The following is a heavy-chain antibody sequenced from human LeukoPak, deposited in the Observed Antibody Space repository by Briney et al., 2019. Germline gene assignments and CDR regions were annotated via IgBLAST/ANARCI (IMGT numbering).Heavy chain of an antibody. CDR1: GFSFSDTA. CDR2: ISGTADNT. Sequence: GGSLRLSCAASGFSFSDTAMSWVRQAPGKGLEWVSTISGTADNTYYAESVKGRFSISRDNAKNTVYLQINDLRAEDMAVYYCAKDWLNGGSPLYYFGSWGQGALVTVSS. D-gene: IGHD2-8*01. J-gene: IGHJ4*02. V-gene: IGHV3-23*01. CDR3: AKDWLNGGSPLYYFGS.